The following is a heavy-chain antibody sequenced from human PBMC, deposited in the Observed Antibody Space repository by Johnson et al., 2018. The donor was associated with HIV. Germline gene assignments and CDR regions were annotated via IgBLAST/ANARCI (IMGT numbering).Heavy chain of an antibody. D-gene: IGHD3-16*01. V-gene: IGHV3-30*02. J-gene: IGHJ3*02. Sequence: VQLVESGGGVVQPGGSLRLSCAASGFTFSSYGMHWVRQAPGKGLEWVAFIRYDGSNKYSADSVKGRFTISRDNSKNTLFLQMNSLRDEDTAVYYCAKSAASAGGDDAFDIWGQGTMVTVSS. CDR3: AKSAASAGGDDAFDI. CDR2: IRYDGSNK. CDR1: GFTFSSYG.